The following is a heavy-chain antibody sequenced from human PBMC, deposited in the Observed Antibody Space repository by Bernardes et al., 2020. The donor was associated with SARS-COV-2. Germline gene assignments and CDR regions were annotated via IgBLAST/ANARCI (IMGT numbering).Heavy chain of an antibody. D-gene: IGHD2-2*01. CDR1: RFTFSSYW. CDR3: ARADCTSTSCHRGAFDI. V-gene: IGHV3-74*01. CDR2: INMDGSVT. J-gene: IGHJ3*02. Sequence: GSLRLSCAASRFTFSSYWMHWVRQVPGKGLVWVSRINMDGSVTTYADSVKGRFTISRDNAENTLYLQMNSLGAEDTAVYYCARADCTSTSCHRGAFDIWGQGTMVTVSS.